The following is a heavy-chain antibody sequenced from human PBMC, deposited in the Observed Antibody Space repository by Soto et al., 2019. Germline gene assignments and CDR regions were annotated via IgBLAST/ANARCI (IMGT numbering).Heavy chain of an antibody. Sequence: QVQLQESGPGLVKPSQTLSLTCSVSGGSIRNADYYWSWIRQPPGKGLEWIGYIYYSGSTYYNPSLKSRLTISVDTSRNQFSLNLTSVTAADTAVYFCARADSGGMWWPKLISFENCGRGTRVTVSS. CDR3: ARADSGGMWWPKLISFEN. D-gene: IGHD2-21*01. CDR2: IYYSGST. CDR1: GGSIRNADYY. V-gene: IGHV4-30-4*01. J-gene: IGHJ4*02.